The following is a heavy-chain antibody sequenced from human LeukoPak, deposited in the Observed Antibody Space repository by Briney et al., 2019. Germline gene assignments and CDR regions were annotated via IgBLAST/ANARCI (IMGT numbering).Heavy chain of an antibody. CDR3: ARLTALAGHRGAFDI. D-gene: IGHD6-19*01. CDR1: GGSIGGHTFY. V-gene: IGHV4-39*01. J-gene: IGHJ3*02. Sequence: SETLSLTCNVSGGSIGGHTFYWDWIRQPPGKGLEWIATIYYNGNTFYNPSFKSRVAISIDMSESQFSLHLSSVTAADTAIYYCARLTALAGHRGAFDIWGPGTMVTVSS. CDR2: IYYNGNT.